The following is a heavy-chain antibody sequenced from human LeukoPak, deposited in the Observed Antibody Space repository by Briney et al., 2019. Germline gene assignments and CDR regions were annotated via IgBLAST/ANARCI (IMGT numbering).Heavy chain of an antibody. CDR3: ARGERVTYYYDSSGYSPFDY. Sequence: GGSLRLSCAASGFTFSSYSMNWVRQAPGKGLEWVSSISSSSSYIYYADSVKGRFTISRDNAKNSLYLQMNSLRAEDTAVYYCARGERVTYYYDSSGYSPFDYWGQGTLVTVSS. J-gene: IGHJ4*02. V-gene: IGHV3-21*01. D-gene: IGHD3-22*01. CDR1: GFTFSSYS. CDR2: ISSSSSYI.